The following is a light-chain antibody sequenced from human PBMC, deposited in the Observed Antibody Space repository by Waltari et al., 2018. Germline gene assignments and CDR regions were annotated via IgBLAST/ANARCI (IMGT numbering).Light chain of an antibody. V-gene: IGKV3-15*01. CDR1: QSVSSE. J-gene: IGKJ4*01. CDR3: QQYSNWPLT. Sequence: ETVMTQSPGTLSASPGDRVTLSCRASQSVSSELAWYQQKPGQTPRLLIYGASTVVTAIPARFSGSGSGTEFTLTISSLQPEDFAVYYCQQYSNWPLTFGGGTKVEVK. CDR2: GAS.